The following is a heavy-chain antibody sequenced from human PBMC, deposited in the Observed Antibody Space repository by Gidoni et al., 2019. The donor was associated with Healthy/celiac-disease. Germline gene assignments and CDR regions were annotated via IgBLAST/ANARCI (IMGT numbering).Heavy chain of an antibody. CDR2: ISYEGSNK. D-gene: IGHD5-18*01. J-gene: IGHJ4*02. V-gene: IGHV3-30-3*01. CDR3: AREYSYAFDY. Sequence: QVQLVESGGGVVQPGRSLRLSCAASGFTFSSYAMHWVRQAPGKGVEWVAVISYEGSNKYYADSGKGRFTISRDNSKNTLYLQMNSLRAEDTAVYYGAREYSYAFDYWGQGTLVTVSS. CDR1: GFTFSSYA.